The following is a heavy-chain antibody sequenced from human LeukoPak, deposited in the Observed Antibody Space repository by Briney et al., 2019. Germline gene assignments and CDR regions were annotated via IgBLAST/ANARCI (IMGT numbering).Heavy chain of an antibody. Sequence: GGSLRLSCAASGFTFNSYWMSWVRQAPEKGPEWLANIRQDGSDKQYVDSVKGRFTISRDNAKNSLYLQMNSLSAEDTAAYYCARHSRGSPIDDWGQGTLVTVSS. D-gene: IGHD2-15*01. CDR3: ARHSRGSPIDD. CDR1: GFTFNSYW. V-gene: IGHV3-7*01. CDR2: IRQDGSDK. J-gene: IGHJ4*02.